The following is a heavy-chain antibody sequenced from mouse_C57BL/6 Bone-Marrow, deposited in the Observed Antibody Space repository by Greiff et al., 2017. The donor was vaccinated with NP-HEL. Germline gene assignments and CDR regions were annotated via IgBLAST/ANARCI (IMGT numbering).Heavy chain of an antibody. CDR2: ISYDGSN. V-gene: IGHV3-6*01. D-gene: IGHD1-1*01. CDR1: GYSITSGYY. J-gene: IGHJ2*01. Sequence: EVQRVESGPGLVKPSQSLSLTCSVTGYSITSGYYWNWIRQFPGNKLEWMGYISYDGSNNYNPSLKNRISITRDTSKNQFFLKLNSMTTEDTATYYCARDYVSSYWGQGTTLTVSS. CDR3: ARDYVSSY.